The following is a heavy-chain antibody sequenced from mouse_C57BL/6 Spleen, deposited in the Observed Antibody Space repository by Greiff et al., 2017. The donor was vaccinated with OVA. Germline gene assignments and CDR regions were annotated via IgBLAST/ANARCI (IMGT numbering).Heavy chain of an antibody. V-gene: IGHV5-12*01. D-gene: IGHD2-4*01. J-gene: IGHJ3*01. CDR3: ARRGDDYDGVAY. CDR1: GFTFSDYY. Sequence: EVQLVESGGGLVQPGGSLKLSCAASGFTFSDYYMYWVRQTPEKRLEWVAYISNGGGSTYYPDTVKGRFTISRDNAKNTLYLQMSRLKSEDTAMYYCARRGDDYDGVAYWGQGTLVTVSA. CDR2: ISNGGGST.